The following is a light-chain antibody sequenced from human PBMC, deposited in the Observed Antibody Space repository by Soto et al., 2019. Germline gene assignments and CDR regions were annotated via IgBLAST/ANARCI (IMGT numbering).Light chain of an antibody. V-gene: IGKV3-20*01. J-gene: IGKJ3*01. Sequence: EIVLTQSPGTLSSSPGKRATLSCRASQTISSTSLAWYQQRPGQAPRLLIYGASSRATGIPDRFSGRGSGTDFALTISRLEHEDFSVYYCQHYGSSLPITFGRGTKVDMK. CDR2: GAS. CDR3: QHYGSSLPIT. CDR1: QTISSTS.